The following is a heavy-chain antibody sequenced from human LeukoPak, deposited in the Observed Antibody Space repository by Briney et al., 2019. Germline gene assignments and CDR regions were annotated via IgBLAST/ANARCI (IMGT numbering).Heavy chain of an antibody. CDR2: MNPNSGNT. Sequence: ASVKVSCKASGYTFTSYDINWVRQATGQGLEWMGWMNPNSGNTGYAQKFQGRVTMTRNTSISTAYMELSSLRSEDTAVYYCARGILAAAGSAFDTWGQGTMVTVSS. CDR3: ARGILAAAGSAFDT. D-gene: IGHD6-13*01. V-gene: IGHV1-8*01. J-gene: IGHJ3*02. CDR1: GYTFTSYD.